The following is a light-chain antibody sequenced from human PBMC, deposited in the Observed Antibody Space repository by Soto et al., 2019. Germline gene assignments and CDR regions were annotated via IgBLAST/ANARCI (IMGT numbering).Light chain of an antibody. CDR1: QSISTY. CDR3: QQSFITPHT. Sequence: DIQMTQSPSSLSASVGDRVTITCRASQSISTYLHWYQQKPGKAPNLLIYGASSLQSGVPSRVSGSGSGTHFTLTISSLQPEDFATYYCQQSFITPHTFGQGTKLEIK. V-gene: IGKV1-39*01. J-gene: IGKJ2*01. CDR2: GAS.